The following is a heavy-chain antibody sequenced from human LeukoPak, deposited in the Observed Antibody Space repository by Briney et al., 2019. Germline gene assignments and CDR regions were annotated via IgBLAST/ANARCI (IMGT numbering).Heavy chain of an antibody. Sequence: GGSLRLSCAASGFTFSSFRMDWVRQAPGKGLEWISYISSSGTTTYYADSVKGRFTISRDNAKNSLYLQMNSLRVEDTAVYYCARVLADVVVPARYYFDYWGQGTLVTVSS. CDR3: ARVLADVVVPARYYFDY. CDR2: ISSSGTTT. CDR1: GFTFSSFR. J-gene: IGHJ4*02. D-gene: IGHD2-2*01. V-gene: IGHV3-48*04.